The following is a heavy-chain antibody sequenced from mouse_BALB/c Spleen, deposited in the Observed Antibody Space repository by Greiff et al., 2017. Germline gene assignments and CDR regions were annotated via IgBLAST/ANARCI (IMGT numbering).Heavy chain of an antibody. V-gene: IGHV3-1*02. CDR3: ARSGGVY. J-gene: IGHJ2*01. Sequence: EVQLQQSGPDLVKPSQSLSLTCTVTGYSITSGYSWHWIRQSPGNILEWMGYIHYSGSTNYNPSLKSRISITRDTSKNQFFLQLNSVTTEDTATYYCARSGGVYWGQGTTLTVSS. CDR1: GYSITSGYS. CDR2: IHYSGST. D-gene: IGHD3-1*01.